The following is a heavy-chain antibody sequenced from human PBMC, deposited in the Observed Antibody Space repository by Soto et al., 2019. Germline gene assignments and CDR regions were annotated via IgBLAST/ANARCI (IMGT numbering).Heavy chain of an antibody. CDR1: GYTFTYYD. Sequence: QVQLVQSGAEVKKPGASVKVSCKASGYTFTYYDINWVRQAAGQGLEWMGWMNPNSGNTGSEQKFQGRVTMTRNTTISTAYMELSSLRADGTGVYYSAKSGGGDSRSFDYWGKGTLVTVSS. V-gene: IGHV1-8*01. CDR2: MNPNSGNT. D-gene: IGHD6-6*01. J-gene: IGHJ4*02. CDR3: AKSGGGDSRSFDY.